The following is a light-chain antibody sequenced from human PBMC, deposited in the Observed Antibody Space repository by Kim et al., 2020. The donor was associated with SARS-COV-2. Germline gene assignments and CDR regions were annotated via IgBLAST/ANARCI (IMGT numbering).Light chain of an antibody. CDR2: GKN. CDR1: SLRSYY. Sequence: SSELTQDPAVSVALGQTVRITCQGDSLRSYYASWYQQKPGQAPVLVIYGKNNRPSGIPDRFPGSSSGNTASLTITGAHAEAEADYYCNSRDSSGNHLVFG. V-gene: IGLV3-19*01. J-gene: IGLJ2*01. CDR3: NSRDSSGNHLV.